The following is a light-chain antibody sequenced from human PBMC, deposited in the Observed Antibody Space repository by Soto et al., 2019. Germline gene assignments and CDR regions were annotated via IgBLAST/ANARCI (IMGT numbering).Light chain of an antibody. J-gene: IGLJ3*02. V-gene: IGLV2-14*01. CDR3: SSYTSTSTPWV. CDR2: EVT. Sequence: QSVLTQPASVSGSPGQSITISCTGTSSDVGGYNYVSWYQQYPGKAPKLMIYEVTNRPSGVSNRFSGSKSGNTASLTISGLQAEDDSDYYCSSYTSTSTPWVFGGGTKVTVL. CDR1: SSDVGGYNY.